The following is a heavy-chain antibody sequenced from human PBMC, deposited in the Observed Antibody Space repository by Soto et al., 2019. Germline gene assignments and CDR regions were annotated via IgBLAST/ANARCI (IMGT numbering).Heavy chain of an antibody. V-gene: IGHV3-30-3*01. Sequence: LRLSCAASGFTFRSYAMHWVRQAPGKGLEWVAVISYDGSNKYYADSVKGRFTISRDNSKNTLYLQMNSLRAEDTAVYYCARDSGYSSSTSCPPLIAARAYYYGMDVWVQATTVTVSS. CDR1: GFTFRSYA. D-gene: IGHD2-2*01. CDR2: ISYDGSNK. CDR3: ARDSGYSSSTSCPPLIAARAYYYGMDV. J-gene: IGHJ6*02.